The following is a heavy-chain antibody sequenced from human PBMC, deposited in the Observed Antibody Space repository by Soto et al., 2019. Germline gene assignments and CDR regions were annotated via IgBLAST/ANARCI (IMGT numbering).Heavy chain of an antibody. CDR2: ISYDGSNK. Sequence: VSVISYDGSNKYYADSVKGRFTISRDNSKNTLYLQMNSLRAEDTAVYYCARADIVVVPASPVGMDVWGQGTTVTVSS. D-gene: IGHD2-2*01. CDR3: ARADIVVVPASPVGMDV. V-gene: IGHV3-30-3*01. J-gene: IGHJ6*02.